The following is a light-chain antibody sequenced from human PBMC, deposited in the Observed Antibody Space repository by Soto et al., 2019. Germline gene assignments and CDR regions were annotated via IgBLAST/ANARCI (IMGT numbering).Light chain of an antibody. V-gene: IGLV2-14*01. J-gene: IGLJ2*01. Sequence: QSVLTQLASVSGSPGQSITISCTGSSSDVGGYDYVSWYQQHPGKAPKLMIYEVSNRPSGVSNRFSGSKSGNTASLTISGLQAEDEADYYCCSYTGSLTLLFGGGTKVTVL. CDR3: CSYTGSLTLL. CDR2: EVS. CDR1: SSDVGGYDY.